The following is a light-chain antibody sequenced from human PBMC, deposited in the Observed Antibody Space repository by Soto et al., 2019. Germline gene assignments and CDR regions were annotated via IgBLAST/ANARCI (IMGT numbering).Light chain of an antibody. CDR1: SSNIGNNY. CDR2: DNY. CDR3: ATWDSSLSAVV. Sequence: SVLTQPPSVSATPGQKVTISCSGSSSNIGNNYVSWYRQLPGTAPQLLIYDNYKRPSGIPDRFSGSKSGTSATLGITGLQTGDEADYYCATWDSSLSAVVVGGGTKLTVL. V-gene: IGLV1-51*01. J-gene: IGLJ2*01.